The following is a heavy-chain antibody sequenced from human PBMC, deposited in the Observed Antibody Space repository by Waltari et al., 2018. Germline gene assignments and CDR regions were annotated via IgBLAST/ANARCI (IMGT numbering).Heavy chain of an antibody. CDR2: IYSGGST. Sequence: EVQLLESGGGLVQPGGSLRLSCAASGFTFSSYAMSWVRQAPGKGLEWVSVIYSGGSTYYADSVKGRFTISRDNSKNTLYLQMNSLRAEDTAVYYCAKAKYSSSWFIDYWGQGTLVTVSS. D-gene: IGHD6-13*01. J-gene: IGHJ4*02. V-gene: IGHV3-23*03. CDR3: AKAKYSSSWFIDY. CDR1: GFTFSSYA.